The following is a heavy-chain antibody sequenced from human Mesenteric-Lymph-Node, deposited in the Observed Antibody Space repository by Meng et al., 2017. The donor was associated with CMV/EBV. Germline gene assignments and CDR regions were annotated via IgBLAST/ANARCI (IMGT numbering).Heavy chain of an antibody. CDR1: GFTFSSHV. CDR2: ISYDGRYK. V-gene: IGHV3-33*03. Sequence: GESLKISCAASGFTFSSHVMHWVRQPPGKGLEWLAVISYDGRYKYLADSVKGRFIISRDNSKNTLNLQMNSLRADDTAVYYCAKDGRDSSSSLDSWGLGALVTVSS. J-gene: IGHJ4*02. CDR3: AKDGRDSSSSLDS. D-gene: IGHD6-6*01.